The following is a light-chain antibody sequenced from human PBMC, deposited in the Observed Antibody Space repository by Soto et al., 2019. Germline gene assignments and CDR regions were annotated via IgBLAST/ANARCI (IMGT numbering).Light chain of an antibody. CDR2: DDN. J-gene: IGLJ2*01. CDR1: SSDIGAYNF. V-gene: IGLV2-14*03. CDR3: TSWTASTTMI. Sequence: QSVLTQPASVSGSPGQSITISCTGTSSDIGAYNFVSWYQQHPGKAPKLMLYDDNIRPSGVSNRFSGSKSGNTASLTISGLQAEDEADYYCTSWTASTTMIFGGGTKVTVL.